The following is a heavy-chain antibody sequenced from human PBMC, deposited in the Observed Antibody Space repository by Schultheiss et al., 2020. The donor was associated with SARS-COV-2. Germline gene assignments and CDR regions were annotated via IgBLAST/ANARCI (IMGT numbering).Heavy chain of an antibody. CDR2: ISGSGGST. J-gene: IGHJ4*02. V-gene: IGHV3-23*01. Sequence: GGSLRLSCAASEFTFNNYAMSWVRQAPGKGLEWVSAISGSGGSTYYADSVKGRFTISRDNSKNTLYLQMNSLKTEDTAVYYCTTGGWNDGWVSDYWGQGTLVTVSS. CDR1: EFTFNNYA. D-gene: IGHD1-1*01. CDR3: TTGGWNDGWVSDY.